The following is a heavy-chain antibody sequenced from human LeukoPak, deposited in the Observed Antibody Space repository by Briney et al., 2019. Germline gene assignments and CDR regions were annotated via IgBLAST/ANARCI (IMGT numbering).Heavy chain of an antibody. D-gene: IGHD1-14*01. CDR1: GFTVSSNY. V-gene: IGHV3-23*01. CDR2: ISGSDGST. J-gene: IGHJ4*02. Sequence: HPGGSLRLSCAASGFTVSSNYMSWVRQAPGKGLEWVSAISGSDGSTYYADSVKGRFTISRDNSKNTLYLQMNSLRAEDTAVYYCAKGAEKYRTYYFDYWGQGTLVTVSS. CDR3: AKGAEKYRTYYFDY.